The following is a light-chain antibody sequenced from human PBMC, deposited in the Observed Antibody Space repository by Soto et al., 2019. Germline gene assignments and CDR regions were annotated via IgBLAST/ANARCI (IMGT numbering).Light chain of an antibody. Sequence: EIVMTQSPATLSVSPGERATLSCRASQSINNNLAWYQQKRGQGPRLLIYGASSRATGTPARFSGSGSGTGFTLTISSLQSEDFAIYYCQQYNDWPLTFGGGTKVKIK. CDR2: GAS. CDR1: QSINNN. J-gene: IGKJ4*01. V-gene: IGKV3-15*01. CDR3: QQYNDWPLT.